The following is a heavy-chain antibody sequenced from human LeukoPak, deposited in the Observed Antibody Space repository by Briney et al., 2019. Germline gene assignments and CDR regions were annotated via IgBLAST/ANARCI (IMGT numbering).Heavy chain of an antibody. V-gene: IGHV3-23*01. Sequence: PGGSLRLSCAASGLTFINAWMNWVRQAPGKGLQWVSAISGDATTTYYPDSLTGRFTISRDNSRNTLYLQMNSLRADDTAVYYCAKGVYGDHPHYSDYWGQGTLVIVSS. CDR3: AKGVYGDHPHYSDY. CDR2: ISGDATTT. CDR1: GLTFINAW. D-gene: IGHD4-17*01. J-gene: IGHJ4*02.